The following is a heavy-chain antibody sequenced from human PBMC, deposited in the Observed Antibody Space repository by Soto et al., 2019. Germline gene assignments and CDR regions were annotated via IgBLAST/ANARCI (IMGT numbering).Heavy chain of an antibody. V-gene: IGHV1-3*01. CDR1: GYTFTSFA. CDR2: INPGSGYT. J-gene: IGHJ4*02. D-gene: IGHD1-26*01. Sequence: QVQLVQSGAEVKKPGASLKVSCKASGYTFTSFAIHWVRQAPGQRLEWMGWINPGSGYTKYSQKFQGRVTITRDTSASTAYMELSSLRDEDTSVYSCVRRVGDGQFDYWGQGTLITVSS. CDR3: VRRVGDGQFDY.